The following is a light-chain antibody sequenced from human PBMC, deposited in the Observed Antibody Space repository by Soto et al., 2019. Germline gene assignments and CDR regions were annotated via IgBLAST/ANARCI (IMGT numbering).Light chain of an antibody. CDR2: KAS. V-gene: IGKV1-5*03. CDR3: QHYNSYSEA. CDR1: QSISSR. Sequence: DIQLTPAPSPLSGSGGDSAPLTCRARQSISSRLAWYQQKPGKAPKLLIYKASTLKSGVPSRSSGSGSGTEFTLTISSLQPDDFATYYCQHYNSYSEAFGQGTKVDI. J-gene: IGKJ1*01.